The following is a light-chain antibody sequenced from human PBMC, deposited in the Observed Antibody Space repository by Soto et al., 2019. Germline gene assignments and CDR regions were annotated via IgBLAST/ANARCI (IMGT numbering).Light chain of an antibody. Sequence: EIVLTQSPGTLSLSPGERATLSCMASQSVTSNYLAWYQQKPGQAPRLLIYGASSRATGIPDRFSGSGSGTDFTLTISRLEPEDFAVYYCQQYGSSQWTFGQGTKVDIK. CDR3: QQYGSSQWT. V-gene: IGKV3-20*01. CDR1: QSVTSNY. J-gene: IGKJ1*01. CDR2: GAS.